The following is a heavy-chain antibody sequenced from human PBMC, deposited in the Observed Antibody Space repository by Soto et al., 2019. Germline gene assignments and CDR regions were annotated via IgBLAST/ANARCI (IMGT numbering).Heavy chain of an antibody. CDR3: ARDSRAYYYDSSGYYYPDPDYYGMDV. J-gene: IGHJ6*02. V-gene: IGHV1-18*01. CDR2: ISAYNGNT. CDR1: GYTFTSYG. D-gene: IGHD3-22*01. Sequence: ASVKVSCKASGYTFTSYGISWVRQAPGQWLEWMGWISAYNGNTNYAQKLQGRVTMTTDTSTSTAYMELRSLRSDDTAVYYCARDSRAYYYDSSGYYYPDPDYYGMDVWGQGTTVTVSS.